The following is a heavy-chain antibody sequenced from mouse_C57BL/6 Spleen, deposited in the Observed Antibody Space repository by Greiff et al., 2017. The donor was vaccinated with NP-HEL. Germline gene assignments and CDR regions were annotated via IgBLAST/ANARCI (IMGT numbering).Heavy chain of an antibody. Sequence: QVQLKESGPGLVAPSQSLSITCTVSGFSLTSYGVHWVRQPPGKGLEWLVVIWSDGSTTYNSALKSRLSISKDNSKSQVFLKMNSLQTDDTAMYYCARHRIYYGNPYAMDYWGQGTSVTVSS. J-gene: IGHJ4*01. CDR1: GFSLTSYG. CDR2: IWSDGST. D-gene: IGHD2-1*01. V-gene: IGHV2-6-1*01. CDR3: ARHRIYYGNPYAMDY.